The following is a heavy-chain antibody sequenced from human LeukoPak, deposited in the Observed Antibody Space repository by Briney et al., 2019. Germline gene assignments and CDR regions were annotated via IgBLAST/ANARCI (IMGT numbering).Heavy chain of an antibody. CDR2: ISWNSGSI. J-gene: IGHJ4*02. CDR1: GFTFDDYA. V-gene: IGHV3-9*01. Sequence: GRSLRLSCAASGFTFDDYAMHWVRQAPGKGLEWVSGISWNSGSIAYADSVKGRFTISRDNAKNSLYLQMNSLRAEDTALYYCAKGSVVVVAAVDFDYWGQGTLVTVSS. CDR3: AKGSVVVVAAVDFDY. D-gene: IGHD2-15*01.